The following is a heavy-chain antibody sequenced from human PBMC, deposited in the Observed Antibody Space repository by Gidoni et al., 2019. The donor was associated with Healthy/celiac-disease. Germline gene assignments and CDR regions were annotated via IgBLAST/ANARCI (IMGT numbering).Heavy chain of an antibody. Sequence: QVQLVESGGGVVQPGRSLRLSCAASGFTFSSYGRHWVRQAPGKGLEWVAFISYDGSNNYYADSVKGRFTIARDNSKNTLYRQMNSLRADDTAVYYCAKDYGDYARVAFDIWGQGTMVTVSS. V-gene: IGHV3-30*18. CDR1: GFTFSSYG. CDR3: AKDYGDYARVAFDI. J-gene: IGHJ3*02. D-gene: IGHD4-17*01. CDR2: ISYDGSNN.